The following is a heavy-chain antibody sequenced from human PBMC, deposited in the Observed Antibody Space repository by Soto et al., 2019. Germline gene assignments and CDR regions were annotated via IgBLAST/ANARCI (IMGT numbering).Heavy chain of an antibody. J-gene: IGHJ4*02. D-gene: IGHD3-22*01. CDR2: ISAYNGNR. V-gene: IGHV1-18*01. CDR3: ARAGQYYDSSGYTD. CDR1: GYSFATSG. Sequence: ASVKVSCKASGYSFATSGISWVRQAPGQGLERMGWISAYNGNRNYDQKLQDRVTMTTDTSTRTAYLELRSLRSDDTAVYYCARAGQYYDSSGYTDWGQGTQVTVSS.